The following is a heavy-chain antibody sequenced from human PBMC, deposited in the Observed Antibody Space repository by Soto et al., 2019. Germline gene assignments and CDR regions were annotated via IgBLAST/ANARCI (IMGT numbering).Heavy chain of an antibody. CDR2: IYWDDDK. V-gene: IGHV2-5*02. CDR1: GFSLTPRGVG. D-gene: IGHD3-3*01. Sequence: QITLKGSGLRLVNPTEPLTLPCTFFGFSLTPRGVGLGWVGQSPGRAPEWLAFIYWDDDKRYSTSLNSRLIITKDTSKNQVVLTMANVDPADTATYYCAHRVLRTVFGLVTTTAIYFDFWGPGTPVVVSS. CDR3: AHRVLRTVFGLVTTTAIYFDF. J-gene: IGHJ4*02.